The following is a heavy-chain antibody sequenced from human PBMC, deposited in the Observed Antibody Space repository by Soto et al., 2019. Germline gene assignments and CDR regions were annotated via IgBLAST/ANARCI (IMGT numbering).Heavy chain of an antibody. CDR2: INHSGST. D-gene: IGHD1-26*01. Sequence: SLTCAVYGGSFSGYYWSWIRQPPGKGLEWIGEINHSGSTNYNPSLKSRVTISVDTSKNQFSLKLSSVTAADTAVYYCARTPITVVGATGGYDYWGQGTLVTVSS. CDR1: GGSFSGYY. V-gene: IGHV4-34*01. J-gene: IGHJ4*02. CDR3: ARTPITVVGATGGYDY.